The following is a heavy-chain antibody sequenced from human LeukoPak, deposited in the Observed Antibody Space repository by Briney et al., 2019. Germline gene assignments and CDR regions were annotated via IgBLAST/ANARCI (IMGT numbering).Heavy chain of an antibody. CDR2: IIPTIGTG. Sequence: SVKVSCKASGGTFSSYAISWVRQARGQRLKWMGGIIPTIGTGNHAQKSQCRDTITADESTSTDYMELSSLKSEDTAVYYCARAAGNHPYYYYGMDVWGQGTRVTVSS. CDR3: ARAAGNHPYYYYGMDV. CDR1: GGTFSSYA. V-gene: IGHV1-69*01. D-gene: IGHD6-19*01. J-gene: IGHJ6*02.